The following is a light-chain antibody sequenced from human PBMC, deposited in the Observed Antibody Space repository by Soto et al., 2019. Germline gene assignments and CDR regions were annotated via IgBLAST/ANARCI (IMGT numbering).Light chain of an antibody. J-gene: IGKJ2*01. CDR2: GSS. CDR1: QSVSNNY. Sequence: EVVLTQSPGTLSLSPGESATLSCRASQSVSNNYFAWYQQKPGQAPRLLIFGSSDRATGIPDRFSGSGSGTDFTLTISRLEPEDFAVYYFQQYGSSPPYTFVQGTKLEIK. V-gene: IGKV3-20*01. CDR3: QQYGSSPPYT.